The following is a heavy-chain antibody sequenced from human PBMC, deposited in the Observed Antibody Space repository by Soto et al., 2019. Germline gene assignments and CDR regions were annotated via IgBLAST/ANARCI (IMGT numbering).Heavy chain of an antibody. Sequence: GESLKISCKGSGYTFTNYWIGWVRQMPGKGPEWMGIIYPGDSDTKYNPSFQGQVTISADKSITTSYLQWSSLKASDTAIYYCAASIFYYGMDVWGQGTTVTVSS. V-gene: IGHV5-51*01. J-gene: IGHJ6*02. CDR3: AASIFYYGMDV. CDR1: GYTFTNYW. CDR2: IYPGDSDT.